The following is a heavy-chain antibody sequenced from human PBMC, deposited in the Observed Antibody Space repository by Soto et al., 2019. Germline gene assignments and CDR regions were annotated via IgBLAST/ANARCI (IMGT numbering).Heavy chain of an antibody. V-gene: IGHV3-21*06. Sequence: GSLRLSCAASGFTFTTYSLTWVRQAPGKGLEWVASIGSSSNYTYYADSVKGRFTISRDNAKNSLFLQMNSLRAEDTAVYYCATLTYCSSASCPNYYYVMDVWGQGTTVTVSS. D-gene: IGHD2-2*01. CDR1: GFTFTTYS. CDR3: ATLTYCSSASCPNYYYVMDV. J-gene: IGHJ6*02. CDR2: IGSSSNYT.